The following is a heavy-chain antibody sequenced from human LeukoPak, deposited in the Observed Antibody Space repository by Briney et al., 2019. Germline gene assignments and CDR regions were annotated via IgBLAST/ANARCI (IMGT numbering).Heavy chain of an antibody. CDR2: IYYSGRT. V-gene: IGHV4-59*08. D-gene: IGHD5-24*01. CDR1: GDSISGYY. J-gene: IGHJ6*02. CDR3: ARALQDYYYGMDV. Sequence: SETLSLTCTVSGDSISGYYWSWIRQPPGKGLEWIGYIYYSGRTNYNPSLKSRVTISEDTSKNHFSLRLRSVTAADTAVYYCARALQDYYYGMDVWGQGTTVTVSS.